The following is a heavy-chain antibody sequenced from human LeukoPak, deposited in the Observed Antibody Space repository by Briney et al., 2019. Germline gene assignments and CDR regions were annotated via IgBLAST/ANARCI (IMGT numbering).Heavy chain of an antibody. V-gene: IGHV4-59*10. Sequence: KPSETLSLTCAVYGGSFSGYYWSWIRQPAGKGLEWIGRIYTSGSTNYNPSLKSRVTMSVDTSKNQFSLKLSSVTAADTAVYYCARVVLDYGSGSYSYYFDYWGQGTLVTVSS. J-gene: IGHJ4*02. CDR3: ARVVLDYGSGSYSYYFDY. D-gene: IGHD3-10*01. CDR2: IYTSGST. CDR1: GGSFSGYY.